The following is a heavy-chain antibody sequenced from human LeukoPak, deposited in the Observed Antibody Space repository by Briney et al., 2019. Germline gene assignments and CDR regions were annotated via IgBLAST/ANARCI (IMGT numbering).Heavy chain of an antibody. J-gene: IGHJ4*02. CDR3: ATTIFGVVTQSY. V-gene: IGHV3-21*01. D-gene: IGHD3-3*01. CDR1: GFNLGDNT. Sequence: GGSLRLSCTPSGFNLGDNTMHCVRQAPGKLLEWLSSISSRSTYINYGDSLKGRCTISRDKAGNSLHLQIVSLRDEDTAVYYCATTIFGVVTQSYWGQGTLLSVSS. CDR2: ISSRSTYI.